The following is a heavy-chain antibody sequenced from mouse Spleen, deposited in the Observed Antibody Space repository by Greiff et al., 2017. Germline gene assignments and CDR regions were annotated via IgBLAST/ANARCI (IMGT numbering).Heavy chain of an antibody. J-gene: IGHJ1*01. D-gene: IGHD1-1*01. CDR3: ARRDYGSHRGYFDV. CDR2: INPGSGGT. V-gene: IGHV1-54*01. CDR1: GYAFTNYL. Sequence: VQLQQSGAELVRPGTSVKVSCKASGYAFTNYLIEWVKQRPGQGLEWIGVINPGSGGTNYNEKFKGKATLTADKSSSTAYMQLSSLTSEDSAVYFCARRDYGSHRGYFDVWGAGTTVTVSS.